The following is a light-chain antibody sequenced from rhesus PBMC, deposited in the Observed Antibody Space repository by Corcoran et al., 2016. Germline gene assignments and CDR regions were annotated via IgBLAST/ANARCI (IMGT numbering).Light chain of an antibody. J-gene: IGKJ4*01. Sequence: DVVMTQSPLLLTVTPGQPASISCRSSQSLVYRNGKTYLSWYQQRPGQPPRLLNYPVSHRYSGVPDRFSGSGAGTDFTLRISRVEAEDVGVYFCGQGAPLPLTFGGGTNVEIK. CDR2: PVS. V-gene: IGKV2-64*01. CDR3: GQGAPLPLT. CDR1: QSLVYRNGKTY.